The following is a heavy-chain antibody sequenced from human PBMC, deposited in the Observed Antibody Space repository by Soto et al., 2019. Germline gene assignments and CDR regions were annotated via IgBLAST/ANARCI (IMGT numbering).Heavy chain of an antibody. V-gene: IGHV4-59*01. D-gene: IGHD6-19*01. J-gene: IGHJ6*03. CDR3: ARGSRNYYYMDV. CDR1: GGSISSYY. Sequence: TLSLTCTVSGGSISSYYWSWIRQPPGKGLEWIGYIYYSGSTNYNPSLKSRVTISVDTSKNQFSLKLSSVTAADTAVYYCARGSRNYYYMDVWGKGTTVTVSS. CDR2: IYYSGST.